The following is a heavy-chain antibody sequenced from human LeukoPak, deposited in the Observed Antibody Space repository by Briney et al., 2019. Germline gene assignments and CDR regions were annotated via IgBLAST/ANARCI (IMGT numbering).Heavy chain of an antibody. D-gene: IGHD1-14*01. J-gene: IGHJ6*03. CDR2: INHSGST. CDR3: ARLFPGTSDYYYMDV. V-gene: IGHV4-38-2*02. Sequence: SETLSLTCTVSGYSISSGYYWSWIRQPPGKGLEWIGEINHSGSTNYNPSLKSRVTISVDTSKNQFSLKLSSVTAADTAVYYCARLFPGTSDYYYMDVWGKGTTVTVSS. CDR1: GYSISSGYY.